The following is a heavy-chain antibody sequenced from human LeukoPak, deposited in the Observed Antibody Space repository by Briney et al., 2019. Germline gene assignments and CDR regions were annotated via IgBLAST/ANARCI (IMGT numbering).Heavy chain of an antibody. Sequence: PSETLSLTCTVSGGSISSYYWSWLRQPPGKGLEWIGYIYYSGSTNYNPSLKSRVTISVDTSKNQFSLKLSSVTAADTAVYYCARVGIVVVPAAPGGPDYYYYMDVWGKGTTVTVSS. CDR3: ARVGIVVVPAAPGGPDYYYYMDV. V-gene: IGHV4-59*01. J-gene: IGHJ6*03. CDR2: IYYSGST. D-gene: IGHD2-2*03. CDR1: GGSISSYY.